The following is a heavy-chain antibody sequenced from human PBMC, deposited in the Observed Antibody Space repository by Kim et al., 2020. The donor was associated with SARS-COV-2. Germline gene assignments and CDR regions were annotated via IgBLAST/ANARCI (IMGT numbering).Heavy chain of an antibody. CDR1: GFTVSSNY. V-gene: IGHV3-53*01. CDR3: ARGKPAWYAFEN. D-gene: IGHD6-13*01. CDR2: IHSAGIT. Sequence: GGSLRLSCAASGFTVSSNYMSWVRQAPGKGLEWVSVIHSAGITYYVDSVKGRFTISRDNSKNTLYLQMNSLRAEDTAVYYCARGKPAWYAFENWGQGTLVTVSS. J-gene: IGHJ4*02.